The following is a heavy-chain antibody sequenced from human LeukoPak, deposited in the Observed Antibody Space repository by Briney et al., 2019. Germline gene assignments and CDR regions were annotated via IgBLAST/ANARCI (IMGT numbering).Heavy chain of an antibody. CDR3: ARGSTYGSGSPGYFDY. CDR1: GGSISSGGYS. J-gene: IGHJ4*02. CDR2: IYHSGST. Sequence: SSETLSLTCAVSGGSISSGGYSWSWIRQPPGKGLEWIGYIYHSGSTYYNPSLKSRVTISVDRSKNQFSLKLSSVTAADTAVYYCARGSTYGSGSPGYFDYWGQGTLVTVSS. D-gene: IGHD3-10*01. V-gene: IGHV4-30-2*01.